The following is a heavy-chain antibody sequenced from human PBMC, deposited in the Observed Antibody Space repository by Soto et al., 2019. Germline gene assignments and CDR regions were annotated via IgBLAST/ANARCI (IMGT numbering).Heavy chain of an antibody. Sequence: EVQRLESGGGLVRPGGSLRLSCQPCGFPLIGRSMHWVRQAPGKGLVWVSGIDNAGTDSTYADSVKGRFTSSRDNAKNMLYLQMNSLRVEDTAVYYCARGWFGPDVWGKGTTVTVSS. CDR3: ARGWFGPDV. D-gene: IGHD3-10*01. CDR1: GFPLIGRS. J-gene: IGHJ6*04. CDR2: IDNAGTDS. V-gene: IGHV3-74*01.